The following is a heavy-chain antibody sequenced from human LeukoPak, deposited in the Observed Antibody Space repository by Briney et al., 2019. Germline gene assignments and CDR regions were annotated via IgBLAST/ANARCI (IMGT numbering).Heavy chain of an antibody. D-gene: IGHD3-10*01. Sequence: PGGSLRLSCAGSGFAFSDYYMTWLRQAPGKGLEWISYITSSGSTIRYADSVKGRFTISRDNAKNSVYLEMNDLRLEDTALYYCARDRSSGGAFDIWGRGTMVTVSS. CDR3: ARDRSSGGAFDI. V-gene: IGHV3-11*01. CDR2: ITSSGSTI. J-gene: IGHJ3*02. CDR1: GFAFSDYY.